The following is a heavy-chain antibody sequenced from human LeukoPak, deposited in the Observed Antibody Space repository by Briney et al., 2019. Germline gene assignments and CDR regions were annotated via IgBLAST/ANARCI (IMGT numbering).Heavy chain of an antibody. D-gene: IGHD6-13*01. CDR3: AKARPYSSSWYYFDY. CDR2: INPNSGGT. J-gene: IGHJ4*02. CDR1: GYTFTGYY. Sequence: ASVKVSCKASGYTFTGYYMHWVRQAPGQGLEWMGWINPNSGGTNYAQKFQGKVTMTRDTSISTAYMELSRLRSDDTAVYYCAKARPYSSSWYYFDYWGQGTLVTVSS. V-gene: IGHV1-2*02.